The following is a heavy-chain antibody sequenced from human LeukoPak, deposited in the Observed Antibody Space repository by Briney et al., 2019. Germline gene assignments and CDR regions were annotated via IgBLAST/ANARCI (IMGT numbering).Heavy chain of an antibody. D-gene: IGHD2-21*02. CDR1: GFTPRSYS. CDR3: ARDEFTYCGGDCFSGY. Sequence: GGSLRLSCAASGFTPRSYSMSWGRQAPGKGLEWISYIRSDSSAISYADYVKGRFTISRDNVRSSLHLQINSLRGADTVVSYCARDEFTYCGGDCFSGYWGQGTLVTVSS. J-gene: IGHJ4*02. CDR2: IRSDSSAI. V-gene: IGHV3-48*04.